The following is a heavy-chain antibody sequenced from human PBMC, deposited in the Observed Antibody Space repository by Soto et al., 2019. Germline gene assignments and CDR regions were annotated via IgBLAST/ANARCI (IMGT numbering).Heavy chain of an antibody. V-gene: IGHV4-59*01. CDR1: GGSISSYY. CDR3: ARVRGYCSSTSCYALDY. J-gene: IGHJ4*02. CDR2: IYYSGST. D-gene: IGHD2-2*01. Sequence: PSETLSLTCTVSGGSISSYYWSWIRQPPGKGLEWIGYIYYSGSTNYNPSLKSRVTISVDTSKNQFSLKLSSVTAADTAVYYCARVRGYCSSTSCYALDYWGQGTLVTVSS.